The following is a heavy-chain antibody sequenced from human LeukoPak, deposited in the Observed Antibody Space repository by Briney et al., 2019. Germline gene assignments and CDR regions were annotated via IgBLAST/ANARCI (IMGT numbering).Heavy chain of an antibody. D-gene: IGHD3-22*01. Sequence: SETLSLTCTVSGGSISSYYWSWIRQPAGKGLEWIGRIYTSGSTNYNPSLKSRVTMSVDTSKNQFSLKLSSVTAADTTVYYCAREEDGYYDSSGYYHGGAFDIWGQGTMVTVSS. V-gene: IGHV4-4*07. CDR3: AREEDGYYDSSGYYHGGAFDI. CDR1: GGSISSYY. CDR2: IYTSGST. J-gene: IGHJ3*02.